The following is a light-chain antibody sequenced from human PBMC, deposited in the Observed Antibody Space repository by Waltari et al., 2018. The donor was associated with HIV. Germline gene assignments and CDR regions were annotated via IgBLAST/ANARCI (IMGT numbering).Light chain of an antibody. CDR1: SRDIGIYNY. CDR3: CSYAGNFIYV. V-gene: IGLV2-11*01. J-gene: IGLJ1*01. CDR2: DVT. Sequence: QSALTQPRSVSGSPGHSVTISCTGTSRDIGIYNYVSWYQQHPGKAPKLLISDVTRRPSGVPDRFSGSKSGNTASLTISGLQADDEADYYCCSYAGNFIYVFGTGIKVTVL.